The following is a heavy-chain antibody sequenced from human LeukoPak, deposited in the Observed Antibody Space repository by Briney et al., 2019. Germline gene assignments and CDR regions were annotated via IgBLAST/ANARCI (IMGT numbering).Heavy chain of an antibody. J-gene: IGHJ4*02. CDR1: GFTFSSYS. Sequence: GGSLRLSCAASGFTFSSYSMNWVRQAPGKGLEWVSSISSSSSYIYYADSVKGRFTISRDNAKNSLYLQMNSMRAEDTAVYYCAREGRGYSYDFEYWGQGTLVTVSS. V-gene: IGHV3-21*01. CDR2: ISSSSSYI. CDR3: AREGRGYSYDFEY. D-gene: IGHD5-18*01.